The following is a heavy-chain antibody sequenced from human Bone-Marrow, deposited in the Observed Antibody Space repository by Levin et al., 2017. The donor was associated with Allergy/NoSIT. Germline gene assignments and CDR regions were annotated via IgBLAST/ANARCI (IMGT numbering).Heavy chain of an antibody. CDR1: GFTFDDFA. Sequence: GESLKISCAASGFTFDDFAMHWVRQAPGKGLEWVSLISWSGGDTYYADSVKGRFTISRDNSKNSLYLQMNSLRAEDTALYYCAKSHATTRDFMDAWGKGTTVTVSS. CDR2: ISWSGGDT. D-gene: IGHD4-11*01. V-gene: IGHV3-43D*04. J-gene: IGHJ6*03. CDR3: AKSHATTRDFMDA.